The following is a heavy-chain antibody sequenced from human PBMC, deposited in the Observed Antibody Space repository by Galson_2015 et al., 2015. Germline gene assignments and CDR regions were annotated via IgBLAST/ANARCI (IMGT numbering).Heavy chain of an antibody. V-gene: IGHV3-30-3*01. J-gene: IGHJ4*02. CDR2: ISYDGSNK. Sequence: SLRLSCAASGFTFSSYAMHWVRQAPGKGLEWVAVISYDGSNKYYADSVKGRFTISRDNSKNTLYLQMNSLRAEDTAVYYCARDGSGGYDFADYWGQGTLATVSS. CDR1: GFTFSSYA. D-gene: IGHD5-12*01. CDR3: ARDGSGGYDFADY.